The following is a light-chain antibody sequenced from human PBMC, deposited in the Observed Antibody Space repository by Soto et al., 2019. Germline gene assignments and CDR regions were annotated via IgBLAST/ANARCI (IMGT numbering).Light chain of an antibody. J-gene: IGKJ4*01. CDR3: QPSYTYSEG. CDR2: KAS. CDR1: QTISSW. Sequence: RASQTISSWLAWYQQKPGKAPKLLIYKASTLKSGVPSRFSGSGSGTAFDLSLRSRHPDYFAPQNYQPSYTYSEGVAEGTKVDIK. V-gene: IGKV1-5*03.